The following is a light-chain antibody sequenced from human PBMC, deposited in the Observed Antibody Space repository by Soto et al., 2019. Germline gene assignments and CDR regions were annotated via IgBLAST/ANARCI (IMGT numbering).Light chain of an antibody. V-gene: IGLV2-11*01. CDR1: SSDVGGYNY. J-gene: IGLJ2*01. CDR2: DDS. Sequence: QSALTQPRSVSGSPGQSVTISCTGTSSDVGGYNYVSWYQQHPGKSPKLMIYDDSKRPSGVPDRFSGSKSGNTASLTISGLQAEDEADYSCCSYAGSYGVVFGGGTKLTVL. CDR3: CSYAGSYGVV.